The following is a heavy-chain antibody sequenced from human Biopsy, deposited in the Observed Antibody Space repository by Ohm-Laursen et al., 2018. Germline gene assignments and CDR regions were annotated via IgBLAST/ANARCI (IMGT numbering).Heavy chain of an antibody. CDR3: ARHAPSYSGSYWRYFDL. CDR1: GKTFSDYQ. V-gene: IGHV4-34*01. Sequence: GTLSLTWAVFGKTFSDYQWSWIRQPPGKGLEWIGQINQAGTTNYNPSLKSRVSISADASKYEFSLRLTFVTAADTAVYYCARHAPSYSGSYWRYFDLWGRGTLVTVSS. CDR2: INQAGTT. D-gene: IGHD1-26*01. J-gene: IGHJ2*01.